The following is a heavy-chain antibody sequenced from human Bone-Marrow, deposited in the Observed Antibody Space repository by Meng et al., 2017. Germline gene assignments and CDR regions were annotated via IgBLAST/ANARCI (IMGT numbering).Heavy chain of an antibody. CDR2: IRNKANSYTT. J-gene: IGHJ4*02. CDR1: GLTFSDHY. D-gene: IGHD1-26*01. V-gene: IGHV3-72*01. Sequence: GQLVESGGGLVQPGGSLRLSCAASGLTFSDHYMDWVRQAPGRGLEWVGRIRNKANSYTTEYAASVKGRFTISRDDSKNSLYLQMNSLRTEDTAVYYCASSPSGTYYFDYWGQGTLVTVSS. CDR3: ASSPSGTYYFDY.